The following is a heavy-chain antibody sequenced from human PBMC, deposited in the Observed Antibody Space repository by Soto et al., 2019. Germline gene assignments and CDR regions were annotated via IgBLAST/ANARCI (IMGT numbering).Heavy chain of an antibody. J-gene: IGHJ4*02. Sequence: QVQLVQSGAEVKKPGASVKVSCKASGYTFTNYAIHWVRQGPGQRLEWMGWINAGNGKTKYSQKFQGRVTITRDTFASTAYMELSSLRSEDTAVYYCARDGAVAGNTNFDYWGQGTLVTVSS. D-gene: IGHD6-19*01. V-gene: IGHV1-3*01. CDR1: GYTFTNYA. CDR3: ARDGAVAGNTNFDY. CDR2: INAGNGKT.